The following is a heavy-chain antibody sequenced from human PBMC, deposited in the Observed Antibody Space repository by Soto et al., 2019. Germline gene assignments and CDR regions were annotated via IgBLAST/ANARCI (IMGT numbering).Heavy chain of an antibody. CDR3: ARSRNKGYGSGSQGADY. V-gene: IGHV1-3*01. CDR2: INAGNGNT. CDR1: GYTFTSYA. Sequence: QVQLVQSGAEVKKPGASVKVSCKASGYTFTSYAMHWVRQAPGQRLEWMGWINAGNGNTKYSQKFQGRVTITRDTSASTAYMELSSLRSEDTAVYYCARSRNKGYGSGSQGADYWGQGTLVTVSS. J-gene: IGHJ4*02. D-gene: IGHD3-10*01.